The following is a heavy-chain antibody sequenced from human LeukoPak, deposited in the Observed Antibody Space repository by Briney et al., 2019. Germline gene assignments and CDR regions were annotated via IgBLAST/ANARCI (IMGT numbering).Heavy chain of an antibody. J-gene: IGHJ4*02. CDR2: ISSSGRTI. D-gene: IGHD2-15*01. V-gene: IGHV3-11*04. CDR1: GFTFSDYY. CDR3: ARTSSGGSCYLDY. Sequence: GGSLRLSCAASGFTFSDYYMSWIRQAPGKGLEGVSYISSSGRTIYYADSVKGRFTISRDNAKNSLYLQMNSLRAEDTAVYYCARTSSGGSCYLDYWGQGTLVTVSS.